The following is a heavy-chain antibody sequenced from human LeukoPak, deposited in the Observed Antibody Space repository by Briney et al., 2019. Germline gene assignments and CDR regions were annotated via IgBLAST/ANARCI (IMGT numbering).Heavy chain of an antibody. Sequence: SLRLSCAASGFTFSSYAMHWVRQAPGKGLEWVAVISCDGSNKYYADSVKGRFTISRDNSKNTLYLQMNSLRAEDTAVYYCARDRQGMAVAGTVYYWGQGTLVTVSS. J-gene: IGHJ4*02. V-gene: IGHV3-30-3*01. CDR2: ISCDGSNK. D-gene: IGHD6-19*01. CDR3: ARDRQGMAVAGTVYY. CDR1: GFTFSSYA.